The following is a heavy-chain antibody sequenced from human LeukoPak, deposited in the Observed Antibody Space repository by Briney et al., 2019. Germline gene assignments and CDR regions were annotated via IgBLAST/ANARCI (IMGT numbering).Heavy chain of an antibody. CDR3: ARVTVSSSEVIFDY. CDR2: INSDGSTI. Sequence: TGGSLRLSCAASGFTFSNYWMHWVRQAPGKGLVWVSRINSDGSTITYADSVKGRFTISRDNAKNTLYLQMNSLRAEDTAVYCCARVTVSSSEVIFDYWGQGSLVTVSS. D-gene: IGHD1-20*01. V-gene: IGHV3-74*01. J-gene: IGHJ4*02. CDR1: GFTFSNYW.